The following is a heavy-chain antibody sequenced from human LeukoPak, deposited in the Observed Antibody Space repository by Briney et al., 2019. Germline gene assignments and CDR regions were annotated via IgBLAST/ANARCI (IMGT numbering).Heavy chain of an antibody. CDR2: IIPIFGTA. J-gene: IGHJ4*02. CDR1: GGTFSSYA. Sequence: ASVKVSCMASGGTFSSYAISWVRQAPGQGLEWMGRIIPIFGTANYAQKFQGRVTITTDESTSTAYMELSSLRSEDTAVYYCLVPTTVTTGLREYWGQGTLVTVSS. CDR3: LVPTTVTTGLREY. D-gene: IGHD4-17*01. V-gene: IGHV1-69*05.